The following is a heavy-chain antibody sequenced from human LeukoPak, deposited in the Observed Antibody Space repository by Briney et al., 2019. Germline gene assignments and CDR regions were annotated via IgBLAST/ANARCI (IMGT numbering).Heavy chain of an antibody. CDR1: GFTFSSYA. CDR3: ARGGQAGTGDY. J-gene: IGHJ4*02. CDR2: ISYDGSNK. V-gene: IGHV3-30*04. D-gene: IGHD3-10*01. Sequence: LGGSLILSCAASGFTFSSYAMHWVRHAAGRGLEWVAVISYDGSNKYYADSVKGRFTISRDNSKNTLYLQMNSLTAEDTAVYYCARGGQAGTGDYWGQGTLVTVSS.